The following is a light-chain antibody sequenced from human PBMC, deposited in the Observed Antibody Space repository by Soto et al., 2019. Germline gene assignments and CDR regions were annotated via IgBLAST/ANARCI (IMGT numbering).Light chain of an antibody. CDR3: CSYAASGTWV. V-gene: IGLV2-23*01. J-gene: IGLJ3*02. CDR2: ANS. Sequence: QSVLTQPASVSGSPGQSVTISCIGTTTDVGSYNLVSWYQQHPGEAPKLIISANSERPSGVSYRFSGSKSGNTASLTISGLQADDEADYFWCSYAASGTWVFGGGTKLTVL. CDR1: TTDVGSYNL.